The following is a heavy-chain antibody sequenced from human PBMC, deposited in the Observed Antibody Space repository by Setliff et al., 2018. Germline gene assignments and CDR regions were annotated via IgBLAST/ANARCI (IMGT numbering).Heavy chain of an antibody. Sequence: ASVKVSCKASGYTFTSYAMHWVRQAPGQRLEWMGWINAGNGNTKYSQKFQGRVTITRDTSASTAYMELSSLRSEDTAVYYCARVPVVGAAKLYWFDPWGQGTLVTVSS. J-gene: IGHJ5*02. CDR1: GYTFTSYA. V-gene: IGHV1-3*01. CDR2: INAGNGNT. D-gene: IGHD1-26*01. CDR3: ARVPVVGAAKLYWFDP.